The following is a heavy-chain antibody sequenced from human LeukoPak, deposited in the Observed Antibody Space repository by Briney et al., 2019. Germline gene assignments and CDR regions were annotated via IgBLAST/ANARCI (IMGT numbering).Heavy chain of an antibody. CDR3: ARHGRANGLDI. D-gene: IGHD2-8*01. J-gene: IGHJ3*02. CDR1: GGSISSYY. V-gene: IGHV4-59*08. Sequence: SETLSLTCTVSGGSISSYYWSWIRQPPGKGLEWIGYIYYSGRTNYNPSLQSRVTISVDTSKNQFSLKLNSMTAADTAVYYYARHGRANGLDIWGQGTMVTVSS. CDR2: IYYSGRT.